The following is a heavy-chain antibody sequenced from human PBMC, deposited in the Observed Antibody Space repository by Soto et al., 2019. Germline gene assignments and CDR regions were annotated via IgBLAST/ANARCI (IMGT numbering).Heavy chain of an antibody. CDR3: ATCGYYYGSGSYASDI. V-gene: IGHV4-31*03. CDR1: GGSISSGGYY. D-gene: IGHD3-10*01. Sequence: PSETLSLTCTVSGGSISSGGYYWSWIRQHPGKGLEWIGYIYYSGSTYYNPSLKSRVTISVDTSKNQFSLKLSSVTAADTAVYYCATCGYYYGSGSYASDIWGQGTMVTVSS. J-gene: IGHJ3*02. CDR2: IYYSGST.